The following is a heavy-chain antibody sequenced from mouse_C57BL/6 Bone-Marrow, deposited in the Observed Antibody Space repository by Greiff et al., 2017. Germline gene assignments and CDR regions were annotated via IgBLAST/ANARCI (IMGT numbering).Heavy chain of an antibody. CDR2: ILPGSGST. D-gene: IGHD1-1*01. V-gene: IGHV1-9*01. CDR1: GYTFTGYW. CDR3: ARSLYYGSSYDYYAMDY. Sequence: QVQLKESGAELMKPGASVKLSCQATGYTFTGYWIEWVKQMPGHGLEWIGEILPGSGSTNYNEKFKGKATFTADTSSNTAYMQLSSLTTEDSASYYCARSLYYGSSYDYYAMDYWGQGTSVTGSS. J-gene: IGHJ4*01.